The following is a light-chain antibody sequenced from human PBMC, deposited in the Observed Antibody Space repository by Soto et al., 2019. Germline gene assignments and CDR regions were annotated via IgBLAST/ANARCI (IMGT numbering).Light chain of an antibody. J-gene: IGKJ4*01. CDR3: QQYNSHDDIA. CDR2: AAS. CDR1: QGISSY. V-gene: IGKV1-9*01. Sequence: IQLTQSPSSLSASVGDRVTITCRASQGISSYLAWYQQKPGKAPKLLIYAASTLQSGVPSRFSGSGSGTEFTLTISSLQPDDSATYYCQQYNSHDDIAFGRGTKVDIK.